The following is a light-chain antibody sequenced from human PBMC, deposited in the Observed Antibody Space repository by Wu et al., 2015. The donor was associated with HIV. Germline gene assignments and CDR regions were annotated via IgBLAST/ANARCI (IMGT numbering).Light chain of an antibody. Sequence: IQMTQPPSSLSASVGDTVTISCRASQGIRSDLGWYQQKPGKAPKLLIYGASTLDSGVPSRFSGSGSGTDFTLTISSLQPEDFATYYCLQDYNYPRTFGQGTKVEIK. V-gene: IGKV1-6*01. CDR1: QGIRSD. CDR3: LQDYNYPRT. J-gene: IGKJ1*01. CDR2: GAS.